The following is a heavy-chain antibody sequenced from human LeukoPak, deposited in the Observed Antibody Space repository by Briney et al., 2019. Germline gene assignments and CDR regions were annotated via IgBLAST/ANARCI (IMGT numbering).Heavy chain of an antibody. D-gene: IGHD2-2*01. Sequence: GGSLRLSCAASGFTFSGSAMHWVRQASGKGLEWVGRIRSKANSYATAYAASVKGRFTISRDNSKNTLYLQMNSLRAEDTAVYYCARGGGQLLSAYFDYWGQGTLVTVSS. J-gene: IGHJ4*02. V-gene: IGHV3-73*01. CDR2: IRSKANSYAT. CDR3: ARGGGQLLSAYFDY. CDR1: GFTFSGSA.